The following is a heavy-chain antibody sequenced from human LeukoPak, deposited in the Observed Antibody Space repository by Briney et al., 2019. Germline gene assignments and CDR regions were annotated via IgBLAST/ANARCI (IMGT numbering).Heavy chain of an antibody. D-gene: IGHD5-24*01. V-gene: IGHV3-73*01. CDR2: IRSKANSYAT. Sequence: GGSLRLSCAASGFTFSGSAMHWVRQASGKGLEWVGRIRSKANSYATAYAASVKGRFTISRDDSKNTAYLQMNSLKAEDTAVYYCTGGDGYNSAPDYWGQGTLVTVSS. CDR1: GFTFSGSA. J-gene: IGHJ4*02. CDR3: TGGDGYNSAPDY.